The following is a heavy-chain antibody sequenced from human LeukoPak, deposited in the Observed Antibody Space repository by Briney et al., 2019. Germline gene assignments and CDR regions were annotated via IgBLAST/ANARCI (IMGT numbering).Heavy chain of an antibody. D-gene: IGHD6-19*01. Sequence: GESLKISCQGSGYSVTNYWIVWVRQMPGQGLEYMGIIHPGDSNTKYSPSFEGQVIISVDKSISTAYLQWSSLKASDSAIYYCARRRGDTVAGPDYWGQGTLVTVSS. J-gene: IGHJ4*02. V-gene: IGHV5-51*01. CDR1: GYSVTNYW. CDR2: IHPGDSNT. CDR3: ARRRGDTVAGPDY.